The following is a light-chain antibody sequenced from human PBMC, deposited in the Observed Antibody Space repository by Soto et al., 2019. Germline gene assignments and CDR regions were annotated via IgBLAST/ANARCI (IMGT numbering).Light chain of an antibody. CDR3: QQYYNWPL. CDR2: GAS. V-gene: IGKV3-15*01. CDR1: QNIHTN. J-gene: IGKJ1*01. Sequence: EIVMTQSPATLSVSPGERATLSCRAGQNIHTNLAWYQQKPGQAPRLLIYGASTRATGIPARFSGSGSGTEFTLTISSLQSEDFAVYYCQQYYNWPLFGQGTKVDIK.